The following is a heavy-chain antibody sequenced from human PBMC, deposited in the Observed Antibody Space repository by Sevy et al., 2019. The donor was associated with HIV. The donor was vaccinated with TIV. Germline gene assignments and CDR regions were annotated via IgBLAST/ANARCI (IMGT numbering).Heavy chain of an antibody. D-gene: IGHD3-3*01. Sequence: GGSLRLSCAASGFTVSSNYMSWVRQAPGKGLEWVSVIYSDGSTYYADAVKGRFTISRDNSKNTLYLQMNSLRAEDTAVYYCARDRGVGYYDFWSGQLDVWGQGTLVTVSS. J-gene: IGHJ4*02. CDR2: IYSDGST. CDR3: ARDRGVGYYDFWSGQLDV. V-gene: IGHV3-53*01. CDR1: GFTVSSNY.